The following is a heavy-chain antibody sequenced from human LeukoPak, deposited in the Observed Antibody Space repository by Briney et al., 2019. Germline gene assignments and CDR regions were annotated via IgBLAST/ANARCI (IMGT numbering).Heavy chain of an antibody. CDR1: GYTFTSYA. Sequence: ASVKISCKASGYTFTSYAMHWVCQAPGQRLEWMGWINAGTGNTKNSQKFQDRVTITRDTSASTAYMELSSPRSEDTAVYYCARARLTLTMVRGVIITSSRSWFDPWGQGTLVTVSS. CDR2: INAGTGNT. J-gene: IGHJ5*02. D-gene: IGHD3-10*01. CDR3: ARARLTLTMVRGVIITSSRSWFDP. V-gene: IGHV1-3*01.